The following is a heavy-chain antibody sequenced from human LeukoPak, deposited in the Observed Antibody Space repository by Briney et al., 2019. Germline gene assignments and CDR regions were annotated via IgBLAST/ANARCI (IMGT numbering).Heavy chain of an antibody. CDR2: IGGDGGST. V-gene: IGHV3-74*01. CDR3: ARDKSGGSVTTSFDY. Sequence: GGSLRLSCAASGFTFSSYGMRWVRQAPGKGLVWVSRIGGDGGSTSYADSVKGRFTISRDNAKNTLYLQMNSLRAEDTAVYFCARDKSGGSVTTSFDYWGQGTLVTVSS. D-gene: IGHD4-17*01. J-gene: IGHJ4*02. CDR1: GFTFSSYG.